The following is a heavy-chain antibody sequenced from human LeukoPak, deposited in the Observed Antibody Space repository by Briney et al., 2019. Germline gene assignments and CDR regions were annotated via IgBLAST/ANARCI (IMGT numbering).Heavy chain of an antibody. V-gene: IGHV1-2*02. CDR1: GYTFTGYY. CDR3: ARGAYDSSGYYLYFDY. D-gene: IGHD3-22*01. Sequence: ASVTVSCKASGYTFTGYYMHWVRQAPGQGLEWMGWINPNSGGTNYAQKFQGRVTMTRDTSISTAYMELSRLRSDDTAVYYCARGAYDSSGYYLYFDYWGQGTLVTVSS. J-gene: IGHJ4*02. CDR2: INPNSGGT.